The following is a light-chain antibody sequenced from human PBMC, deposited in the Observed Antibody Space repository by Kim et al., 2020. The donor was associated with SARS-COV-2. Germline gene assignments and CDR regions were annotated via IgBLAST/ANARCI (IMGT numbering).Light chain of an antibody. CDR2: DVS. CDR3: SSYTTSSTFVV. V-gene: IGLV2-14*01. Sequence: LTQPASVSGSPGQSITISCTGTSSDVGGYNYVSWYQQHPGKAPKLLIYDVSKRPSGVSNRFSGSKSGNTASLTISGLQAEDEADFYCSSYTTSSTFVVFGGGTQLTVL. CDR1: SSDVGGYNY. J-gene: IGLJ2*01.